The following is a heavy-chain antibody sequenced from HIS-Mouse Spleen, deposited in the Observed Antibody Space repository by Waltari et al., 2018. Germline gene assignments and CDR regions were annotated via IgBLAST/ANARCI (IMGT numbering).Heavy chain of an antibody. D-gene: IGHD2-2*01. CDR1: GGSFSGYY. V-gene: IGHV4-34*01. J-gene: IGHJ6*02. CDR2: INHSGST. Sequence: QVQLQQWGAGLLKPSETLSLTCAVYGGSFSGYYWRRIRQPPGKGLEWIGEINHSGSTNYNPSLKSRVTISVDTSKNQFSLKLSSVTAADTAVYYCARVGYCSSTSCMDVWGQGTTVTVSS. CDR3: ARVGYCSSTSCMDV.